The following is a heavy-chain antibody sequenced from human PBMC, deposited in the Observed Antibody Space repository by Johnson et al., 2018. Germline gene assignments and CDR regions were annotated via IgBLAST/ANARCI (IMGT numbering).Heavy chain of an antibody. CDR3: ARDPRGGVGYPNYYYYRMDV. CDR1: EYFFSSDY. V-gene: IGHV1-46*01. D-gene: IGHD5-18*01. CDR2: INPTGISI. J-gene: IGHJ6*02. Sequence: QVQLVQSGAEVKKPGASVKVSCKAFEYFFSSDYIHWVRQAPGQGLDWMGIINPTGISIEYAQKFQGRVTMTRDKSTSTVYLELSSLRSKDTAVYYCARDPRGGVGYPNYYYYRMDVWCQGATVTVSS.